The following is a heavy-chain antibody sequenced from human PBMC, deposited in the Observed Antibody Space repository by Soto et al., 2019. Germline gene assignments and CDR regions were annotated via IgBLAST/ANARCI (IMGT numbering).Heavy chain of an antibody. V-gene: IGHV2-5*02. J-gene: IGHJ4*02. CDR1: GFSLSTSGVG. D-gene: IGHD4-17*01. CDR3: ARADYGDIVFEY. CDR2: IYWDDDK. Sequence: QITLKESGPTLVKPTQTLTLTCTFSGFSLSTSGVGVGWIRQPPGKALEWLALIYWDDDKRYSPSLKSRLTITKDPSKDQVLLTMTNMDPVDTATYYCARADYGDIVFEYWGQGTLVTVSS.